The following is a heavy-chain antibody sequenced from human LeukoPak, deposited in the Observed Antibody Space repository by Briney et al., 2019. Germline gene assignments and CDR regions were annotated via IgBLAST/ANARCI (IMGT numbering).Heavy chain of an antibody. Sequence: GGSLRLSCAASGFPFSSYWMTWVRQAPGKGLEWVANIKQGGDEKYYVDSVKGRFTISRDNAKNSLYLQMNSLRAEDTAVYYCAREDYYGSGNYVAWGGAFDVWGQGTTVTVSS. D-gene: IGHD3-10*01. J-gene: IGHJ3*01. CDR1: GFPFSSYW. V-gene: IGHV3-7*01. CDR3: AREDYYGSGNYVAWGGAFDV. CDR2: IKQGGDEK.